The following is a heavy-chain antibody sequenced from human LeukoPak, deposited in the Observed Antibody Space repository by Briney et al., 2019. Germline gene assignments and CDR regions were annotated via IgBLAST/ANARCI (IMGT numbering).Heavy chain of an antibody. V-gene: IGHV3-21*01. CDR1: GFTFSSYS. CDR3: ARGGRPVFYDFWSGYLGYFDY. D-gene: IGHD3-3*01. J-gene: IGHJ4*02. Sequence: GGSLRLSCAASGFTFSSYSMNWVRQAPGKGLEWVSSISSSSSYICYADSVKGRFTISRDDAKNSLYLQMNSLRAEDTAVYYCARGGRPVFYDFWSGYLGYFDYWGQGTLVTVSS. CDR2: ISSSSSYI.